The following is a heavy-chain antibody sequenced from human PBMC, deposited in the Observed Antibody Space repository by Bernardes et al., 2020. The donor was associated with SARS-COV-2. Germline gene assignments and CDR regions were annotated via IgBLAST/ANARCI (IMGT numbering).Heavy chain of an antibody. V-gene: IGHV3-7*01. CDR1: GFTFSSYW. J-gene: IGHJ4*02. CDR2: IKQDGSEK. CDR3: ASVTYSSGSDFDL. Sequence: GGSLRLSCAASGFTFSSYWMNWVRQAPGKGLEWVANIKQDGSEKYYVDSVKGRFTISRDNAKNSLYLQMNSLRAEDTAVYYCASVTYSSGSDFDLWGQGTLITVSS. D-gene: IGHD6-19*01.